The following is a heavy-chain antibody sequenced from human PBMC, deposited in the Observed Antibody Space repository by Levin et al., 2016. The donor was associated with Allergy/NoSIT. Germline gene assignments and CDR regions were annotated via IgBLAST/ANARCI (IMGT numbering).Heavy chain of an antibody. D-gene: IGHD5-18*01. CDR2: IYPGDSDT. J-gene: IGHJ4*02. Sequence: VRQMPGKGLEWMGIIYPGDSDTRYSPSFQGQVTISADKSISTAYLQWSSLKASDTAMYYCARPSPAGYSYGPPAYWGQGTLVTVSS. CDR3: ARPSPAGYSYGPPAY. V-gene: IGHV5-51*01.